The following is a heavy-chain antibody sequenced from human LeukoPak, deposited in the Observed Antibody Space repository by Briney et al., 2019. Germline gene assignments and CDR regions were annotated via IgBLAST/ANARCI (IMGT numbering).Heavy chain of an antibody. CDR1: GFTFSTYW. CDR2: INTDGSTT. Sequence: PGGSLRLSCAASGFTFSTYWMHWVRQAPGKGLVWVSRINTDGSTTNYADSVKGRFTISRDNAKNTLYLQMNSLRAEDTAVYYCTRVGYCATTSCRTAFDIWGQGTMDTVSS. D-gene: IGHD2-2*01. J-gene: IGHJ3*02. V-gene: IGHV3-74*01. CDR3: TRVGYCATTSCRTAFDI.